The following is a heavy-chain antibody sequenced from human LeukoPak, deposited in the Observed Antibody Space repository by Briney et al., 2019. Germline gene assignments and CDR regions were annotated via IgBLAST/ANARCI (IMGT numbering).Heavy chain of an antibody. CDR2: INSDGSGT. D-gene: IGHD3-10*02. V-gene: IGHV3-74*01. Sequence: GGSLRLSCAASGFTFSSYWMHWVRQAPGKGLVWVSRINSDGSGTFYADSVKGRFTISRDNAKNTLYLQMNSLRAEDTAVYYCAKGVNYFVLEYWGQGTLVTISS. J-gene: IGHJ4*02. CDR3: AKGVNYFVLEY. CDR1: GFTFSSYW.